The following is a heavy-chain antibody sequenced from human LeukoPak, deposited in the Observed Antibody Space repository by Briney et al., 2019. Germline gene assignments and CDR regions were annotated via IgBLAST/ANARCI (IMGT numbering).Heavy chain of an antibody. V-gene: IGHV3-21*01. CDR2: ISSSSSYI. J-gene: IGHJ4*02. CDR1: GFTFSSYI. CDR3: ARDGRYYYGSGSYYKDY. Sequence: GGSLRLSCAASGFTFSSYIMNWVRQAPGKGLEWVSSISSSSSYIYYADSVKGRFTISRDNAKNSLYLQMNSLRAEDTAVYYCARDGRYYYGSGSYYKDYWGQGTLVTVSS. D-gene: IGHD3-10*01.